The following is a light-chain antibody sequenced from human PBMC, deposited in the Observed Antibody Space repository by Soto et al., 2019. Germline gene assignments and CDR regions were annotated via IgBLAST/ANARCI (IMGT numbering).Light chain of an antibody. J-gene: IGKJ1*01. CDR3: QHTYNTPWT. CDR1: QTISTY. V-gene: IGKV1-39*01. Sequence: DIQMTQSPSSLSASVGDRVTITCRTSQTISTYLNWYQLKPGKAPKLLIFATSGLHSGVPSRFSGGGSATEFTLTISSLQPEDFATYYCQHTYNTPWTFGQGTKVEVK. CDR2: ATS.